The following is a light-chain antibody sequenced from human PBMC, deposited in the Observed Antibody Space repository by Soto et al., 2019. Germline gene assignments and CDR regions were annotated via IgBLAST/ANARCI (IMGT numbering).Light chain of an antibody. CDR3: QQYNNWPYG. CDR2: GAS. J-gene: IGKJ4*01. Sequence: EIVMTQSPATLSVSPGEMATISCRASQSVSSSLAWYQQKPGQAPKLLIYGASTRATGIPARFSGSGSGTEFTLTISSLQSEDFAVYYCQQYNNWPYGFGGGTKVDI. V-gene: IGKV3-15*01. CDR1: QSVSSS.